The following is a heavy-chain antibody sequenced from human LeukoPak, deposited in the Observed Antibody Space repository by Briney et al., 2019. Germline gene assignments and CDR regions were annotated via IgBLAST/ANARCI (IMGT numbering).Heavy chain of an antibody. J-gene: IGHJ4*02. CDR1: GGSISSGSYY. D-gene: IGHD1-26*01. CDR2: IYTSGIT. Sequence: SQTLSLTCTVSGGSISSGSYYWSWIRQPAGKGLEWIGRIYTSGITNYNPSLKSRVTISVDTSKNQFSLKLSSVTAADTAVYYCARDNRVGASSAYYFDYWGQGTLVTVSS. CDR3: ARDNRVGASSAYYFDY. V-gene: IGHV4-61*02.